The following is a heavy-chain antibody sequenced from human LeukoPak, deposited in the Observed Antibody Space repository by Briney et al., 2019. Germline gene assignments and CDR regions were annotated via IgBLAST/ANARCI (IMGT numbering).Heavy chain of an antibody. CDR1: GFTFATSA. D-gene: IGHD4-17*01. CDR2: ISGRTTTT. CDR3: ARTFGDYAHLDY. J-gene: IGHJ4*02. Sequence: PGGSLRLSCAASGFTFATSAMTWVRQAPGKGLEWVSAISGRTTTTYYTGSLKGRFIISRDNSRNTLYLQMNSLRADGTAVYYCARTFGDYAHLDYWGQGTLVTVSS. V-gene: IGHV3-23*01.